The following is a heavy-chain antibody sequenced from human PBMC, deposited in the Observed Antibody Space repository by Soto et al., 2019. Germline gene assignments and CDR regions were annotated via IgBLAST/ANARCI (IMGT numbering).Heavy chain of an antibody. CDR3: AKDGQRIAAAATLKYYCYYGMDV. D-gene: IGHD6-13*01. V-gene: IGHV6-1*01. Sequence: SQTLSLTCAISGDSVSSNSAAWNWIRQSPSRGLEWLGRTYYRSKWYNDYAVSVKSRITINPDTSKNQFSLQLNSVTPEDTAVYYCAKDGQRIAAAATLKYYCYYGMDVWGQGTTVTVSS. CDR1: GDSVSSNSAA. J-gene: IGHJ6*02. CDR2: TYYRSKWYN.